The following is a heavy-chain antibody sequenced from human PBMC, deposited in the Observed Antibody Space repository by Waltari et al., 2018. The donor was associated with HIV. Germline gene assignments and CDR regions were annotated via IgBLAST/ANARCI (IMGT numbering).Heavy chain of an antibody. V-gene: IGHV4-34*01. Sequence: QVRLQQWGAGLLKPSETLSLTCAMYGGSFSGYYYWTWIRQPPGKGLGLIGGIDRGGSPNYRPSVKSRATISRDTSKNQFSLKLTSVTAADTAVYYCARHCEYSTGWGSVYYGMDVWGQGTTVFVSS. J-gene: IGHJ6*02. CDR1: GGSFSGYY. CDR2: IDRGGSP. D-gene: IGHD6-19*01. CDR3: ARHCEYSTGWGSVYYGMDV.